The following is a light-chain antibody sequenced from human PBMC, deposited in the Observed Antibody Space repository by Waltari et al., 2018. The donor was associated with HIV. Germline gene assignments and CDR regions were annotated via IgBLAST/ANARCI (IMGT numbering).Light chain of an antibody. J-gene: IGLJ2*01. CDR3: QSAGGGGTYR. V-gene: IGLV3-25*03. CDR1: ALSKEY. Sequence: SYDLTQPPSVSVSPGQTARISRSGDALSKEYTFWHQQKPGQAPLLLIYRDTERASGIPERFSGSTSGRIVTLTIYDVEPDDEADYYCQSAGGGGTYRFGGGTKLTVL. CDR2: RDT.